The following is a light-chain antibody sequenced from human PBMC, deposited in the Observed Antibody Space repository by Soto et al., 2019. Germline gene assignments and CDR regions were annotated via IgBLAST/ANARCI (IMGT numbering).Light chain of an antibody. V-gene: IGKV3-20*01. CDR2: GAP. Sequence: EIVLKQSPGTLSLSPGERATLSCRASQSVNNRYLAWYQQKPGQAPRLLIYGAPSRATGIPARFSGSGSGTEFTLTISSLQSEDFATYYCQQYNSYSWTFGQRTKVDIK. CDR3: QQYNSYSWT. J-gene: IGKJ1*01. CDR1: QSVNNRY.